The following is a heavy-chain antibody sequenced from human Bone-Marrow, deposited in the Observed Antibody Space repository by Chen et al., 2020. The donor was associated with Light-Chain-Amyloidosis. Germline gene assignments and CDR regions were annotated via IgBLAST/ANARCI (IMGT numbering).Heavy chain of an antibody. J-gene: IGHJ4*02. CDR3: ARNCPGECRGRCCGR. D-gene: IGHD2-8*02. V-gene: IGHV4-39*01. CDR1: GGSITSSGYY. Sequence: QLQLQEAGPGLVKPSETLSLTCTISGGSITSSGYYWGWFRQPPGKGLEWVAAVYYGGSTYYNAGITTRVLIAVDTSRNQSSLKLASFTASQTAVYFCARNCPGECRGRCCGRWGPGTLVTVS. CDR2: VYYGGST.